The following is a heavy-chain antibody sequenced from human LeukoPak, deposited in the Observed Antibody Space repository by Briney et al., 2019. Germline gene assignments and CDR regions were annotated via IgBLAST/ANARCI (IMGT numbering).Heavy chain of an antibody. D-gene: IGHD3-10*01. CDR1: GFTFSSYA. CDR3: AKKGMVRGVITNFDY. Sequence: SGGSLRLSCAASGFTFSSYAMSWVRQAPGKGLEWVSAISGSGGSTYYADSVKGRFTIFRGNSKNTLYLQMNRLRAEDTAVYYCAKKGMVRGVITNFDYWGQGTLVTVSS. J-gene: IGHJ4*02. V-gene: IGHV3-23*01. CDR2: ISGSGGST.